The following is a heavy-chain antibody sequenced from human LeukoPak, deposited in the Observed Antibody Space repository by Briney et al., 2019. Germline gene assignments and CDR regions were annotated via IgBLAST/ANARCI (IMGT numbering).Heavy chain of an antibody. Sequence: SVTVSFKASGGTFSSYAISWERQAPGQGLELMGGIIPIFGTANYAQKFQGRVTITADESTSTAYMELSSLRSEDTAVYYCARPRYCSRTSCPDAVEIWGQGTMDTVSS. D-gene: IGHD2-2*01. J-gene: IGHJ3*02. CDR1: GGTFSSYA. CDR2: IIPIFGTA. V-gene: IGHV1-69*01. CDR3: ARPRYCSRTSCPDAVEI.